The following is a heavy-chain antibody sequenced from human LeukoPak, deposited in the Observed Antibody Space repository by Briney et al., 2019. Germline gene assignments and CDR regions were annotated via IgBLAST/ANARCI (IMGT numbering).Heavy chain of an antibody. CDR3: ARDYGGNGGMDV. D-gene: IGHD4-23*01. J-gene: IGHJ6*03. Sequence: SQTLSLTCTVSGSSISSGGYYWSWIRQHPGEGLEWIGYIYHSGSTYYNPSLKSRVTISVDTSKNQFSLKLSSVTAADTAVYYCARDYGGNGGMDVWGKGTTVTVSS. V-gene: IGHV4-31*03. CDR1: GSSISSGGYY. CDR2: IYHSGST.